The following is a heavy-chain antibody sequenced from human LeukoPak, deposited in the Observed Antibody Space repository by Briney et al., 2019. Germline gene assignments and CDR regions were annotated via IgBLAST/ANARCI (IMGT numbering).Heavy chain of an antibody. J-gene: IGHJ6*03. Sequence: GGSLRLSCAASGFTFSSHGMNWVRQAPGKGLEWISGISPSADITYYADSVKGRFTISRDNSKSTLFLHMNSLRAEDTAVYYCVRWYGGSGLENYYYYMDVWGKGTTVTISS. CDR2: ISPSADIT. V-gene: IGHV3-23*01. CDR3: VRWYGGSGLENYYYYMDV. CDR1: GFTFSSHG. D-gene: IGHD3-10*01.